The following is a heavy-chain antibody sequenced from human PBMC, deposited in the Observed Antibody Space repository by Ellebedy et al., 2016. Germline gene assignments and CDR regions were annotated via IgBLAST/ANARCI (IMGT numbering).Heavy chain of an antibody. CDR2: ANPNSGGT. CDR1: GYTFPGYY. Sequence: ASVKVSCXASGYTFPGYYIHWVRQAPGQGLEWMAWANPNSGGTNYAQKFRSRVTMTTDTSISTAYMELSGLTSDDTAVYYCARRDYGIDAFDIWGQGTMVTVSS. CDR3: ARRDYGIDAFDI. J-gene: IGHJ3*02. V-gene: IGHV1-2*02. D-gene: IGHD4-17*01.